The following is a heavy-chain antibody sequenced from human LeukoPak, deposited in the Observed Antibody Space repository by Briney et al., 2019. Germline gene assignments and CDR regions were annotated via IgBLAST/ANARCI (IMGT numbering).Heavy chain of an antibody. CDR1: GGSISSYY. CDR2: IYYSGST. J-gene: IGHJ4*02. Sequence: SETLSLTCTVSGGSISSYYWSWIRQPPGKGLEWIGYIYYSGSTNYNPSLKSRVTISVDTSKNQFSLKLSSVTAADTAVYYCARAGGATSFDYWGQGTLVTVSS. CDR3: ARAGGATSFDY. V-gene: IGHV4-59*01. D-gene: IGHD1-26*01.